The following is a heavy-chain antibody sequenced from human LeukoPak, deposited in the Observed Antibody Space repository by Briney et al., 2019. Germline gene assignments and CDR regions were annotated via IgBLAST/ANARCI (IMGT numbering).Heavy chain of an antibody. J-gene: IGHJ4*02. Sequence: GESLCLSCAASGFTISSNCTSWVRQPPGNGLEWVSSISGCGNKSYYADKVKGRFTVYRDNSKSTMYLQINSLRAEDTAVYHCAKKNGYYDLWGQGTLVIVSS. CDR2: ISGCGNKS. CDR1: GFTISSNC. D-gene: IGHD3-22*01. V-gene: IGHV3-23*01. CDR3: AKKNGYYDL.